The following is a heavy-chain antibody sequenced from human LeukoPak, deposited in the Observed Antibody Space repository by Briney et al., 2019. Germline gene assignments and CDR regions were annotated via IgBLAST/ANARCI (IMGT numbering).Heavy chain of an antibody. CDR1: GFTFSDYY. V-gene: IGHV3-11*01. Sequence: GGSLRLSCAACGFTFSDYYMSWIRQAPGKGLEWVSYISSSGSTIYYADSVKGRFTISRDNAKNSLYLQMNSLRAEDTAVYYCATGDYDILTDNWFDPWGQGTLVTVSS. CDR2: ISSSGSTI. CDR3: ATGDYDILTDNWFDP. D-gene: IGHD3-9*01. J-gene: IGHJ5*02.